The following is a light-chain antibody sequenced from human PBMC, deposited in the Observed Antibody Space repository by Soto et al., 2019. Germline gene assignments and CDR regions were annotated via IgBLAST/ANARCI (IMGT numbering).Light chain of an antibody. CDR2: DAS. CDR3: QQYGSTPLT. V-gene: IGKV3-20*01. J-gene: IGKJ4*01. CDR1: QSVSNNY. Sequence: EIVLTQSPGTLSLSPGERATLYCRASQSVSNNYLAWYQQKPGQAPRFLIYDASSRATGIPDRFSGSGSGTDFTLTISRLEPEDFAVYYCQQYGSTPLTFGGGTKVEIK.